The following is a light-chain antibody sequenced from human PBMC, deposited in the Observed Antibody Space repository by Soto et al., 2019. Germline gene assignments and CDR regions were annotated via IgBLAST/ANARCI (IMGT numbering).Light chain of an antibody. CDR3: QQYGSLWT. J-gene: IGKJ1*01. Sequence: EFVLTQSPGTLSLSPGERATLSCRASQSVTNNYLAWYQQKTGQAPRLLIYGASSRVIGIPDRFSGSGSGTDFTLTISRLESEDFAMYYCQQYGSLWTFGQGTKVEFK. V-gene: IGKV3-20*01. CDR1: QSVTNNY. CDR2: GAS.